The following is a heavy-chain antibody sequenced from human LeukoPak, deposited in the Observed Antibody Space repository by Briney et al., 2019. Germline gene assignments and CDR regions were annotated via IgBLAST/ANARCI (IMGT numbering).Heavy chain of an antibody. CDR3: ARSRARGDFDY. CDR2: IIPIFGTA. D-gene: IGHD3-10*01. CDR1: GGTFSSYA. J-gene: IGHJ4*02. Sequence: ASVKVSCKASGGTFSSYAISWVRQAPGRGLEWMGGIIPIFGTANYAQKFQGRVTITADKSTSTAYMELSSLRSEDTAVYYCARSRARGDFDYWGQGTLVTVSS. V-gene: IGHV1-69*06.